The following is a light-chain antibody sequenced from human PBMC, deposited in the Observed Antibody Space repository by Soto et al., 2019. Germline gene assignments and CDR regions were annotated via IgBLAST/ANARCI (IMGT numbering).Light chain of an antibody. V-gene: IGKV1-5*01. Sequence: DIQMTQSPSALSASVGDRATITCRASQSISSWLAWYQQKPGKAPKLLIYDASSLESGVPSRFSGSGSGTEFTLTISSLQPDDFATYYCQQYNSYSYTFGQGTKVDI. J-gene: IGKJ2*01. CDR2: DAS. CDR3: QQYNSYSYT. CDR1: QSISSW.